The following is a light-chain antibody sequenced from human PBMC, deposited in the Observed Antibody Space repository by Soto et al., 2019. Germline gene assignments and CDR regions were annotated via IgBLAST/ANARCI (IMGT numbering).Light chain of an antibody. CDR2: EVN. Sequence: QSVLTQPPSASGSPGQSVTISCTGTSSDVGGYNYVSWYQQHPGKAPKLMIYEVNKRPSGVPDRFSGSKSGNTASLTASGLQAEDEAYYYCSSYAGSNNFGVFGTGTKVTVL. V-gene: IGLV2-8*01. J-gene: IGLJ1*01. CDR3: SSYAGSNNFGV. CDR1: SSDVGGYNY.